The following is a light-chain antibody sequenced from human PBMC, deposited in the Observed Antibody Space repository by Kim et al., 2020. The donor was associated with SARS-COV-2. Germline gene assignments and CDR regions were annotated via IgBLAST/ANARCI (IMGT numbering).Light chain of an antibody. CDR2: GTR. CDR1: QRINSY. CDR3: QQTFIKPFS. J-gene: IGKJ4*01. Sequence: DVQMTQSPSSLSASVGDRVTITCRTSQRINSYVNWYLQKPGEAPKALIYGTRNLPTGVPSRFSGAGTATEFTLTISSLQVEDSGIYYCQQTFIKPFSFGGGTKVDIK. V-gene: IGKV1-39*01.